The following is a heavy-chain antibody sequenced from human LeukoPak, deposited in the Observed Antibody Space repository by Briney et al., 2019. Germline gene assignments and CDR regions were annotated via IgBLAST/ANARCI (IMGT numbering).Heavy chain of an antibody. V-gene: IGHV3-7*01. CDR2: ISQDGSEK. J-gene: IGHJ4*02. CDR3: ARAVGSSGCDY. CDR1: GDSVSSADYY. D-gene: IGHD3-22*01. Sequence: LSLTCTVSGDSVSSADYYWRWIRQAPGTGLEWVAKISQDGSEKYYVDSVKGRFTISRDSGKNSLYLLMNSLRVEDTAVYYCARAVGSSGCDYWGQGTLVTVSS.